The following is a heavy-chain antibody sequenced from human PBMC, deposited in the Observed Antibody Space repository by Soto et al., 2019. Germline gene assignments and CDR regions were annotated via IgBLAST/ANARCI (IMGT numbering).Heavy chain of an antibody. Sequence: SETLSLTCTVSGGPISSGGYYWSWIRQHPGRGLEWIGYIYYNGNTYYNPSLKSRVTVSVDTSKNQFSLNVRSVTAADTAVYYCARCSLVVIPVPGFDPWGQGTLVTVSS. CDR3: ARCSLVVIPVPGFDP. D-gene: IGHD2-15*01. CDR2: IYYNGNT. V-gene: IGHV4-31*03. J-gene: IGHJ5*02. CDR1: GGPISSGGYY.